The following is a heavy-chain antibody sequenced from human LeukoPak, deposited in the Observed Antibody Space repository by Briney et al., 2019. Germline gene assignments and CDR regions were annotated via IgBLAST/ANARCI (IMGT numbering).Heavy chain of an antibody. CDR1: GFTFSDYY. CDR2: ISSGGSTI. J-gene: IGHJ4*02. CDR3: ARGGGYCGGDCYGIDY. V-gene: IGHV3-11*04. Sequence: GGSLRLSCAASGFTFSDYYMSWIRQAPGKGLEWISYISSGGSTIYYADSVKGRFTISRDNAKNSLYLQMNSLRAEDTAVYFCARGGGYCGGDCYGIDYWGQGTLVTVSS. D-gene: IGHD2-21*01.